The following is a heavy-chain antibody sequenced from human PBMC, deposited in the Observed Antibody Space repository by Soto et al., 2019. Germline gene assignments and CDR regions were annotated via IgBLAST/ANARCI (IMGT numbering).Heavy chain of an antibody. CDR2: IISTTNYI. J-gene: IGHJ4*02. Sequence: GSLILYCPTYGFTFPSYSMNWFRQAPGKGLELVSSIISTTNYIYYGDSMKGRFTISRDNTKNSLYLEMDSLRAEDTAVYYCARESEDLTSNFDYWGQGTLVTVSS. CDR3: ARESEDLTSNFDY. CDR1: GFTFPSYS. V-gene: IGHV3-21*06.